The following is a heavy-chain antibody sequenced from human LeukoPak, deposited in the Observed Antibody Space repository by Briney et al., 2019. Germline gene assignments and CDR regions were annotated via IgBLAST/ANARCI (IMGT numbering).Heavy chain of an antibody. J-gene: IGHJ6*02. CDR3: ARVYCGGDCYSAFYYYSMDV. V-gene: IGHV1-18*01. CDR2: ISGYNGNT. D-gene: IGHD2-21*02. Sequence: ASVKVSCKASGYTFTSYGISWVRQAPGQGLEWMGWISGYNGNTNYAQKLQGRVTMTTDTSTSTAYMELRSLRSDDTALYYCARVYCGGDCYSAFYYYSMDVWGQGTTVTVSS. CDR1: GYTFTSYG.